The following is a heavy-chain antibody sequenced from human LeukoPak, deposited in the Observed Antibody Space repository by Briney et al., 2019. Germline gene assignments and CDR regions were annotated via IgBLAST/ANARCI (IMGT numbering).Heavy chain of an antibody. D-gene: IGHD5-24*01. Sequence: PGGSLRLSCAASGFTFSNYVVSWVGQAPGKGLEWDSTIGGRSGSTYYADSVKGRFIISRDNSKHIPYLHMINLRAEDTAVYYCAKDGGDGYNRYFDSWGQGTLVTVSS. CDR1: GFTFSNYV. J-gene: IGHJ4*02. CDR3: AKDGGDGYNRYFDS. CDR2: IGGRSGST. V-gene: IGHV3-23*01.